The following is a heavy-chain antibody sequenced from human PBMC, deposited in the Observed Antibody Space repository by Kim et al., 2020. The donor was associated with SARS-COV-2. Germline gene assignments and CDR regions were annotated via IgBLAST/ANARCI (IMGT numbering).Heavy chain of an antibody. V-gene: IGHV1-2*04. CDR3: ARDARWDSSGNYGY. CDR1: GYTFTGYY. CDR2: INPNSGGT. Sequence: ASVKVSCKASGYTFTGYYMHWVRQAPGQGLEWMGRINPNSGGTNYAQKFQGWVTMTRYTSISTAYMELSRLRSDDTAVYYCARDARWDSSGNYGYWGQGTLVTVSS. D-gene: IGHD3-22*01. J-gene: IGHJ4*02.